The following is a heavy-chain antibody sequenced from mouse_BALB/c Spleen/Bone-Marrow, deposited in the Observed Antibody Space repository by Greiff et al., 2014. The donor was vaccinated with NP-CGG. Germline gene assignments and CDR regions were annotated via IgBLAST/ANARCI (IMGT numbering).Heavy chain of an antibody. CDR1: GYAFTNYL. J-gene: IGHJ4*01. CDR2: INPGSGGT. V-gene: IGHV1-54*01. CDR3: ARCLTGTSAMDY. Sequence: QVQLQHSGAELVRPGTSVKVSCKASGYAFTNYLVEWVKQRPGQGLEWIGVINPGSGGTNYNEKFKAKATLTAYKSSSTAYMQLSSLTSDDSAVYFCARCLTGTSAMDYWGQGTSVTVSS. D-gene: IGHD4-1*01.